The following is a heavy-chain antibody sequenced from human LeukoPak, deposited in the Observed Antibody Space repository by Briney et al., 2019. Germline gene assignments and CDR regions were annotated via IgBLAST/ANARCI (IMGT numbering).Heavy chain of an antibody. V-gene: IGHV3-53*01. CDR3: AREKVPAAYFDY. CDR2: IYSGGST. D-gene: IGHD2-2*01. J-gene: IGHJ4*02. CDR1: GFTVSTNY. Sequence: GGSLRLSCAASGFTVSTNYMSWVRQAPGKGLEWVSVIYSGGSTYYADSVKGRFTISRDNSKNTLYLQMNSLRAEDTAVYYCAREKVPAAYFDYWGQGTLVTVSS.